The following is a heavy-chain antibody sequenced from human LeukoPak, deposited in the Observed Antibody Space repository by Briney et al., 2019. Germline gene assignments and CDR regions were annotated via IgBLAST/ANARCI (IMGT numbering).Heavy chain of an antibody. Sequence: SETLSLTCAVYGGSFSGYYWSWIRQPPGKGLEWIGEINHSGSTNYNPSLKSRVTISVDTSKNQFSLKLSSVTAADTAVYYCARGYYDFWSGYPPDHYMDVWGKGTTVTVSS. CDR1: GGSFSGYY. J-gene: IGHJ6*03. CDR3: ARGYYDFWSGYPPDHYMDV. V-gene: IGHV4-34*01. CDR2: INHSGST. D-gene: IGHD3-3*01.